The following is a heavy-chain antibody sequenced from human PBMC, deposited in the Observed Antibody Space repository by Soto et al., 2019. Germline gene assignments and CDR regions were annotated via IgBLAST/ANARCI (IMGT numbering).Heavy chain of an antibody. D-gene: IGHD6-13*01. CDR3: ARDQSPGEQKLVSYYHSYGMDV. CDR2: IWYDGSNK. J-gene: IGHJ6*02. CDR1: GFTFSSYG. Sequence: GGSLRLSCAASGFTFSSYGMHWVRQAPGKGLEWVAVIWYDGSNKYYADSVKGRFTISRDNSKNTLYLQMNSLRAEDTAVYYCARDQSPGEQKLVSYYHSYGMDVWGQGTTVTVSS. V-gene: IGHV3-33*01.